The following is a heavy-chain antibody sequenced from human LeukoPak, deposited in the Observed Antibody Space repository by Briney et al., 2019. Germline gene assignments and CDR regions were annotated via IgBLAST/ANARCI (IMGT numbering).Heavy chain of an antibody. CDR3: AISMVRGVKDAFDI. V-gene: IGHV1-2*02. CDR1: GYTFTGYY. Sequence: GASVKVSCKASGYTFTGYYMHWVRQAPGQGLQWMGWINPDGGGTNYAQKFQGRVTMTRDTSISTAYMELSRLRSDDTAVYYCAISMVRGVKDAFDIWGQGTMVIVSS. D-gene: IGHD3-10*01. CDR2: INPDGGGT. J-gene: IGHJ3*02.